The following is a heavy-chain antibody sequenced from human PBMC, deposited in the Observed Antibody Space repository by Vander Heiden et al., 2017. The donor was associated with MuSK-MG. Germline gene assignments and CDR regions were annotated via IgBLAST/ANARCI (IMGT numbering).Heavy chain of an antibody. J-gene: IGHJ5*02. Sequence: QVQLVQSGAEVKKPGASVRVSCKASGYTFVTYHMHWMRQAPGQGLEWMGIINPSDGTTDYAQKFQGRVTMTTDTSTATVYMDLSSLRAEDTAVYYCLRGRSERRYNYLDPWGQGTQVTVSS. CDR2: INPSDGTT. D-gene: IGHD1-26*01. V-gene: IGHV1-46*01. CDR3: LRGRSERRYNYLDP. CDR1: GYTFVTYH.